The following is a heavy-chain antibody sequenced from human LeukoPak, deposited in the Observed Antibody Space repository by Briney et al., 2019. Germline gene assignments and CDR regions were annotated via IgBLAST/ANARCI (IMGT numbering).Heavy chain of an antibody. CDR2: INPNSGGT. D-gene: IGHD5-18*01. CDR1: GYTFTGDY. J-gene: IGHJ4*02. Sequence: ASVKVSCTASGYTFTGDYVHWVRQAPGQGLEWMGWINPNSGGTDYAQKFQGRVTLTSDTSISTVYMELSRLRSNDTAVYYCATHTTIPLWGQGTLVTVSS. V-gene: IGHV1-2*02. CDR3: ATHTTIPL.